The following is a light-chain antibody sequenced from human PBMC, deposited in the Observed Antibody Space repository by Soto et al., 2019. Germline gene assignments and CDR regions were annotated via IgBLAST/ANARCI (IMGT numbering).Light chain of an antibody. CDR1: QSISSY. V-gene: IGKV1-39*01. Sequence: DIQMTQSPSPLSASVGDRVTITCRASQSISSYLNWYQQKPGKAPKLLIYAASSLQSGVPSRFSGSGSGTDFTLTISSLQPEDFATYYCLQDYNYPRTFGQGTKVDIK. CDR3: LQDYNYPRT. CDR2: AAS. J-gene: IGKJ1*01.